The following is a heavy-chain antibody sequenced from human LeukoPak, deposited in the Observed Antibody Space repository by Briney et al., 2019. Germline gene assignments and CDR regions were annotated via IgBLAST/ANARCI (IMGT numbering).Heavy chain of an antibody. CDR1: GFPFSSYS. CDR2: ISSSSSYI. V-gene: IGHV3-21*01. CDR3: AREGEAAALVCFDP. D-gene: IGHD6-13*01. J-gene: IGHJ5*02. Sequence: PGGSLRLSCAASGFPFSSYSMNWVRPAPRKGLEWVSSISSSSSYIYYADSVKGRYTISRDNAKNSLYLQMNSLRAEDTAVYYCAREGEAAALVCFDPWGQGTLVTVSS.